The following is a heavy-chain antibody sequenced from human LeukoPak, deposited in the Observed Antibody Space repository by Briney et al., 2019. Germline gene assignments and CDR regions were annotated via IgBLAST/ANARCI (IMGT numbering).Heavy chain of an antibody. CDR3: ARESDLSNYDRTDY. CDR1: GGSFSGYY. D-gene: IGHD4/OR15-4a*01. J-gene: IGHJ4*02. V-gene: IGHV4-34*01. CDR2: INHSGST. Sequence: SETLSLTCAVYGGSFSGYYWSWIRQPPGKGLEWIGEINHSGSTNYNPSLKSRVTISVDTSKNQLSLKLTSVTAADTAVYYCARESDLSNYDRTDYWGQGTLVTVSS.